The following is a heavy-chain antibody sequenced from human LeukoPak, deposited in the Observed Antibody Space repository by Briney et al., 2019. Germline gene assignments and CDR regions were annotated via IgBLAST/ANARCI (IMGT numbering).Heavy chain of an antibody. CDR2: IIPIFGTA. CDR1: GGTFSSYA. J-gene: IGHJ4*02. V-gene: IGHV1-69*05. Sequence: SVKVSCKASGGTFSSYAISWVRQAPGQGLEWMGRIIPIFGTANHAQKFQGRVTITTDESTSTAYMELSSLRSEDTAVYYCARGSNYYDSSGYPSLWGQGTLVTVSS. CDR3: ARGSNYYDSSGYPSL. D-gene: IGHD3-22*01.